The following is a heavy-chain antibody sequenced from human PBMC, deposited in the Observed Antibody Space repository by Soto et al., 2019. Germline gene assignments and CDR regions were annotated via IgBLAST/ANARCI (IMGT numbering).Heavy chain of an antibody. J-gene: IGHJ3*02. D-gene: IGHD4-17*01. CDR1: GYTFTSYG. Sequence: QVQLLQSGAEVKKPGASVNVSCKASGYTFTSYGISWVRQAPGPGLEWIGWISAYKGNTNYALRLQSRVTMPTATCTSTASMELRSLSSDDKAVYYFARDHSGGGVVAFDICGNGTMVTVSA. CDR2: ISAYKGNT. CDR3: ARDHSGGGVVAFDI. V-gene: IGHV1-18*01.